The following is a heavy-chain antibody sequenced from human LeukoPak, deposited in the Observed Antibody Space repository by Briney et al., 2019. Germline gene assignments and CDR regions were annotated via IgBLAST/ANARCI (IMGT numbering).Heavy chain of an antibody. Sequence: GGSLRLSCAASGFTFSSYAMSWVRQAPGKGVGWGSAISGSGGSTYYADSVKSRFTTSRDNFKNTLYLQMNSLRDEATAVYYCARAGSSSWFDYWGPGTLVTVSS. CDR2: ISGSGGST. J-gene: IGHJ4*02. D-gene: IGHD6-13*01. CDR3: ARAGSSSWFDY. CDR1: GFTFSSYA. V-gene: IGHV3-23*01.